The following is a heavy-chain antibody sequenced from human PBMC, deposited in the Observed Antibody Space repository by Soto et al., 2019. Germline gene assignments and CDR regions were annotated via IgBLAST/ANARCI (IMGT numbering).Heavy chain of an antibody. Sequence: QVQLVQSGAEVKKPGASVKVSCKAFGYTFTTYGITWVRQAPGQGLEWMGWISAYNGNTNYAQKLQGRVTMTTDTSTSTAYMDLRSLRSDDTAVYYCARDSDMGAVAGIGHAFDIWGQGTLVTVSS. V-gene: IGHV1-18*01. D-gene: IGHD6-19*01. CDR2: ISAYNGNT. CDR3: ARDSDMGAVAGIGHAFDI. J-gene: IGHJ3*02. CDR1: GYTFTTYG.